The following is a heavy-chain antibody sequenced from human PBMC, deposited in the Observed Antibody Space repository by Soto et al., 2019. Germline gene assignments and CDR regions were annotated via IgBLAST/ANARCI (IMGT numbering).Heavy chain of an antibody. CDR3: ARDSGTYYDFWSGYSEWWFDP. Sequence: GGSLRLSCAASGFTFSDYYMSWIRQAPGKGLEWVSYISSSGSTIYYADSVKGRFTISRDNAKNSLYLQMNSLRAEDTAVYYCARDSGTYYDFWSGYSEWWFDPWGQGTLVTVSS. J-gene: IGHJ5*02. CDR1: GFTFSDYY. V-gene: IGHV3-11*01. D-gene: IGHD3-3*01. CDR2: ISSSGSTI.